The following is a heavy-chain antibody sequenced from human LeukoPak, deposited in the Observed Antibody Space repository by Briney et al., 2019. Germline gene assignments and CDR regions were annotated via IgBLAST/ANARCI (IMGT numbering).Heavy chain of an antibody. V-gene: IGHV1-2*02. CDR1: GGTFSSYA. Sequence: GATVKVSCKASGGTFSSYAISWVRQAPGQGLEWMGWINPNSGGTNYAQKFQGRVTMTRDTSTSTAYMELSRLRSDDTAVYYCAREGVVGAYDYWGQGMLVTVSS. J-gene: IGHJ4*02. CDR2: INPNSGGT. CDR3: AREGVVGAYDY. D-gene: IGHD1-26*01.